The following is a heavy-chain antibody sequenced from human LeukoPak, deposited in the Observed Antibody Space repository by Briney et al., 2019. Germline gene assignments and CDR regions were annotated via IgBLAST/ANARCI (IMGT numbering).Heavy chain of an antibody. J-gene: IGHJ6*03. CDR3: ARDGYCSSTSCYKRGYMDV. CDR1: GYTFTSYD. Sequence: ASVKVSCKASGYTFTSYDINWVRQATGQGLEWMGWMNPNSGNTGYAQKFQGRVTMTRNTSISTAYMELSSLRSEDTAVYYCARDGYCSSTSCYKRGYMDVWGKGTTVTVSS. V-gene: IGHV1-8*01. D-gene: IGHD2-2*02. CDR2: MNPNSGNT.